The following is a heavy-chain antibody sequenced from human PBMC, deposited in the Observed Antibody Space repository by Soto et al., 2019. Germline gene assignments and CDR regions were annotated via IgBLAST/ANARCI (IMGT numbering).Heavy chain of an antibody. CDR1: GFTFSTSA. J-gene: IGHJ4*02. CDR3: AKEGQFDLLAGYYFY. Sequence: PGGSLKLSXATSGFTFSTSAMSWVRQVPQKGLEWVSSISASGTKTYLADSVKGRFSISRDNSKNTLYLQMNSLRAEDTALYYCAKEGQFDLLAGYYFYWGQGALVTVSS. V-gene: IGHV3-23*01. D-gene: IGHD3-9*01. CDR2: ISASGTKT.